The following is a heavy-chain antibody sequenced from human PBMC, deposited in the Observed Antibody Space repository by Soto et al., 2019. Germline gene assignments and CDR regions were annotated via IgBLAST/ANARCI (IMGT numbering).Heavy chain of an antibody. J-gene: IGHJ4*02. CDR1: GGSFSGYY. Sequence: SSETPSLTCAVYGGSFSGYYWNWIRQPPGKGLEWIGEIIHSGSTNYNPSLKSRVAISVDTSKNQFSLKLSSVTAADTAVYFCARSALGGYDRGAYFDYWGRGTLVTVSS. D-gene: IGHD5-12*01. CDR3: ARSALGGYDRGAYFDY. CDR2: IIHSGST. V-gene: IGHV4-34*12.